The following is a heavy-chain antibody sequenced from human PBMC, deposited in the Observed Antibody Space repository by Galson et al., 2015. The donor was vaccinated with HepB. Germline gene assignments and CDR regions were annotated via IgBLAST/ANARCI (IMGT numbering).Heavy chain of an antibody. CDR1: GYSFTTYG. J-gene: IGHJ4*02. CDR2: IWPSDSDT. V-gene: IGHV5-51*01. D-gene: IGHD4-23*01. Sequence: QSGAEVKKPGESLKISCTGSGYSFTTYGIGWVRQMPGKGLEWRGIIWPSDSDTIYSPSFQGQVTISADKSNRTAYLQWTSLKASDTAIFYCARPGPTPLYPFDSWGQGTLVTVYS. CDR3: ARPGPTPLYPFDS.